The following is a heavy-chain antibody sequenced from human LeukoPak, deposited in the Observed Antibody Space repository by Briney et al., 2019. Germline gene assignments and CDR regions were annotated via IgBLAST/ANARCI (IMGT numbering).Heavy chain of an antibody. CDR3: GRRPAVDGPIDN. Sequence: SETLSLTCIVSGGSLHRSFWTWVRQPPGKGLQWIGRIYSSGTTDYSPSLKSRLTISIDTSMNQFSLRLASATAADTAVYYCGRRPAVDGPIDNWGQGILVAVSS. V-gene: IGHV4-59*01. D-gene: IGHD3/OR15-3a*01. CDR2: IYSSGTT. CDR1: GGSLHRSF. J-gene: IGHJ4*02.